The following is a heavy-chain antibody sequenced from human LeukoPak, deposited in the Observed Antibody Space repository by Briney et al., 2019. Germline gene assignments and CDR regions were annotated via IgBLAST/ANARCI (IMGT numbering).Heavy chain of an antibody. CDR1: GYSISSGYY. CDR3: ARDWDYYDSSGYRRGYAFDI. D-gene: IGHD3-22*01. J-gene: IGHJ3*02. V-gene: IGHV4-61*01. Sequence: SETLSLTCTVSGYSISSGYYWGWIRQPPGKGLEWIGYIYYSGSTNYNPSLKSRVTISVDTSKNQFSLKLRSVTAADTAVYYCARDWDYYDSSGYRRGYAFDIWGQGTMVTVSS. CDR2: IYYSGST.